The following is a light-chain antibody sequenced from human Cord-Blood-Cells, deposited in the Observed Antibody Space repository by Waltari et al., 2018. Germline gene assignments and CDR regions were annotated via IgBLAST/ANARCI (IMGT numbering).Light chain of an antibody. J-gene: IGLJ2*01. Sequence: QSALTQPRSVSGSPGQSVTISCTGTSSDVGGYNYVSWYQQHPGKAPKLMIYDVSKRPSWVPDRFSGSKTGNTASLTISVLQAEDGADYYCCSYAGSYTLVFGGGTKLTVL. V-gene: IGLV2-11*01. CDR2: DVS. CDR1: SSDVGGYNY. CDR3: CSYAGSYTLV.